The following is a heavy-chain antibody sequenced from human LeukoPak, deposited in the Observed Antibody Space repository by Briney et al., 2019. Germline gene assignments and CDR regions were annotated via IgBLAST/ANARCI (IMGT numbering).Heavy chain of an antibody. CDR1: GFTYSSYS. V-gene: IGHV3-48*01. J-gene: IGHJ6*02. Sequence: PGWSLTLSCAASGFTYSSYSMNWLRQGPGKGREWVSYISSSSSTIYYADSVKGRFTISRDNSNNTLYLQMNSLRAEDTAVYYCAKDRRIGKYYGGIPEPPNGMIVWGQGTTVTVPS. CDR2: ISSSSSTI. CDR3: AKDRRIGKYYGGIPEPPNGMIV. D-gene: IGHD4-23*01.